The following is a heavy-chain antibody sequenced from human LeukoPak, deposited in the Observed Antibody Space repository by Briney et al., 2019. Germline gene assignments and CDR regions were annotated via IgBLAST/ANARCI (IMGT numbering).Heavy chain of an antibody. CDR2: IYSGDSDT. Sequence: GESLKISCKGSGYSFTSYWIGWVRQMPGKGLEWMGIIYSGDSDTRYSPSFQGQVTISADKSISTAYLQWSSLKASDTAMYYCARGEGVVPAAIFAPYFDYWGQGTLVTVSS. J-gene: IGHJ4*02. CDR3: ARGEGVVPAAIFAPYFDY. D-gene: IGHD2-2*01. V-gene: IGHV5-51*01. CDR1: GYSFTSYW.